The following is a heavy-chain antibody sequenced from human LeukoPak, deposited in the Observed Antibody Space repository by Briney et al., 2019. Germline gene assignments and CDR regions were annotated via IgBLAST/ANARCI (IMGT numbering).Heavy chain of an antibody. V-gene: IGHV4-39*01. D-gene: IGHD6-13*01. CDR1: GGSISSSSYS. CDR2: FDNSGST. CDR3: ARPPGIAAAWFDP. Sequence: SETLSLTCTVSGGSISSSSYSWGWIRQPPGKGLEWIGSFDNSGSTYYNPSLKSRVTISVDTSKDQFSMKLTSVTAADTAVYYCARPPGIAAAWFDPWRQGTLVTVCS. J-gene: IGHJ5*02.